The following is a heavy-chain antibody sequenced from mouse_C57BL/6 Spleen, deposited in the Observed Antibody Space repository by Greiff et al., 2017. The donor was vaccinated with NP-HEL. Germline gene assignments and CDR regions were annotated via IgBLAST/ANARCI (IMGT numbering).Heavy chain of an antibody. J-gene: IGHJ2*01. CDR1: GYSFTDYN. CDR2: INPNYGTT. V-gene: IGHV1-39*01. Sequence: EVQLQQSGPELVKPGASVKISCKASGYSFTDYNMNWVKQSNGKSLEWIGVINPNYGTTSYNQKFKGKATLTVDQSSSTAYLQLNSLTSEDSAVYYCASSPITTVVAPFDYWGQGTTLTVSS. D-gene: IGHD1-1*01. CDR3: ASSPITTVVAPFDY.